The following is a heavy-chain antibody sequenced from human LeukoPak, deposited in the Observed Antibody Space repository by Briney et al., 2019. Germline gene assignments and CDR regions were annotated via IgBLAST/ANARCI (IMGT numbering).Heavy chain of an antibody. D-gene: IGHD3-22*01. V-gene: IGHV3-21*01. Sequence: GGSLRLSCAASGFTFSSYSMNWVRQAPGKGLEGVSSISSSYIYYADSVKGRFTISRDNAKNSLYLQMNSLRAEDTAVYYCARDLTTYYYDSSGPLGYWGQGTLVTVSS. CDR1: GFTFSSYS. CDR3: ARDLTTYYYDSSGPLGY. J-gene: IGHJ4*02. CDR2: ISSSYI.